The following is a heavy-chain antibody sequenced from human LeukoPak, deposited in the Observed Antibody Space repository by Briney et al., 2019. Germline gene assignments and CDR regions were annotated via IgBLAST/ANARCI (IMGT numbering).Heavy chain of an antibody. CDR1: GYSISSGYY. V-gene: IGHV4-38-2*01. CDR3: AVTIVVVPAASTYYFDY. J-gene: IGHJ4*02. CDR2: IYHSGGT. Sequence: SETLSLTCAVSGYSISSGYYWGWIRQPPGKGLEWIGSIYHSGGTYYNPSLKSRVTISVDTSKNQFSLKLSSVTAADTAVYYCAVTIVVVPAASTYYFDYWGQGTLVTVSS. D-gene: IGHD2-2*01.